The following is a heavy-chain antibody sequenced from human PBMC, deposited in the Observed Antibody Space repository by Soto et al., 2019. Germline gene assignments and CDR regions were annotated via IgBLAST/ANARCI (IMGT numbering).Heavy chain of an antibody. D-gene: IGHD1-26*01. CDR2: IYPGDSDT. CDR3: ARLGFEWELLRNLEIDY. CDR1: GYSFTSYW. J-gene: IGHJ4*02. V-gene: IGHV5-51*01. Sequence: GESLKISCKGSGYSFTSYWIGWVRQMPGKGLEWMGIIYPGDSDTRYSPSFQGQVTISADKSISTAYLQWSSLKASDTAMYYCARLGFEWELLRNLEIDYWGQGTLVTVSS.